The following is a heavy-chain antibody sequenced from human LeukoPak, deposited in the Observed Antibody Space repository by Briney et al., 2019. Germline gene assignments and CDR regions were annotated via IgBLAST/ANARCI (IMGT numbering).Heavy chain of an antibody. CDR2: IYYTGTT. D-gene: IGHD2/OR15-2a*01. CDR1: GGSMSGYY. V-gene: IGHV4-59*01. Sequence: PSETLSLTCTVSGGSMSGYYWTWIRQPPGKTLEWIAYIYYTGTTNYNPSLESRVTISVDTSRNQFSLRLRSVAAADTAVYFCARLRGNYFPDLWGQGTLVTVSS. J-gene: IGHJ5*02. CDR3: ARLRGNYFPDL.